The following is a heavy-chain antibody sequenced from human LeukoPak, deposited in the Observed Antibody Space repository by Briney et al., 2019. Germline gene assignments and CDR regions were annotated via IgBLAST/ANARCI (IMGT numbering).Heavy chain of an antibody. CDR2: IDPNSGDT. Sequence: ASVKVSCKASDYTFTAYYIHWVRQAPGQGLEWMGRIDPNSGDTSYVQKSQGRVTMTRDTSISTAHMDLSGLISDDTAVYYCATSVAVAGSFDYWGQGTLVTVSS. D-gene: IGHD6-19*01. CDR1: DYTFTAYY. V-gene: IGHV1-2*06. J-gene: IGHJ4*02. CDR3: ATSVAVAGSFDY.